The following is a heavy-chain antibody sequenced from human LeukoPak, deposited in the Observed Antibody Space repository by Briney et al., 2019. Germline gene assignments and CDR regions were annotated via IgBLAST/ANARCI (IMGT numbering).Heavy chain of an antibody. CDR1: GFTFSSYS. CDR3: ARAHSSSWYRGAFDI. Sequence: GGSLRLSCAASGFTFSSYSMNWVRQAPGKGLEWVSSISSSSSYIYYADSVKGRFTISRDNAKNSLYLQMNSLRAEDTAVYYCARAHSSSWYRGAFDIWGQGTMVTVSS. CDR2: ISSSSSYI. J-gene: IGHJ3*02. V-gene: IGHV3-21*01. D-gene: IGHD6-13*01.